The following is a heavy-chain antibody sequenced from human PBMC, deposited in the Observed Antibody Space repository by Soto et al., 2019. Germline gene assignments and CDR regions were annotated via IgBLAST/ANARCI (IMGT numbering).Heavy chain of an antibody. V-gene: IGHV4-39*01. Sequence: SETLSLTCTVSGGSISSSSYYWAWIRQPPGKGLEWIGSIYYSGSPYYNPSLKSRVTISVDTSKNQFSLKLSSVTAADTAVYWSARKSGYDNLDYWGQGTRGTVSS. J-gene: IGHJ4*02. CDR3: ARKSGYDNLDY. CDR1: GGSISSSSYY. D-gene: IGHD5-12*01. CDR2: IYYSGSP.